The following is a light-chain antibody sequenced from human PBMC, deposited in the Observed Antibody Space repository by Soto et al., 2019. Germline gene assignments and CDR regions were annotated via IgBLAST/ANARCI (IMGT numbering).Light chain of an antibody. Sequence: EIVLTQSPGFLSLSPGERATLSCRASQSVDSSFFAWYQQKPSQAPRLLIYGASKRATGIPDRFSGSESGTDFTLTISRLEPEDFAVYYCQQYVSSVTFGQGTKVEIK. CDR3: QQYVSSVT. V-gene: IGKV3-20*01. CDR1: QSVDSSF. J-gene: IGKJ1*01. CDR2: GAS.